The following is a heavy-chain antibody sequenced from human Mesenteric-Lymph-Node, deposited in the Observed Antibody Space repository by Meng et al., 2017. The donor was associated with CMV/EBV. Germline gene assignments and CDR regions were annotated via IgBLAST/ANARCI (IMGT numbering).Heavy chain of an antibody. CDR3: AREGLVVLEGWFDP. CDR1: GCSVNDYQ. J-gene: IGHJ5*02. D-gene: IGHD2-15*01. V-gene: IGHV1-2*02. Sequence: ASVKVSCKASGCSVNDYQINWVRQAPGQGLEWMGWIDPNTGGTNYAQKFQGRVTMTRDTSISTAYMELSRLRSDDTAVYYCAREGLVVLEGWFDPWGQGTLVTVSS. CDR2: IDPNTGGT.